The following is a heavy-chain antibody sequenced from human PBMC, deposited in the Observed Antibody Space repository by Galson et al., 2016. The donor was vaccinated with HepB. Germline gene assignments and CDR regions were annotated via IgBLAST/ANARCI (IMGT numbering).Heavy chain of an antibody. Sequence: SVKVSCKASGYTFTGYALHWVRQAPGQRPEWMGWINPGNGNTEYPQKFQGRVTISRNTSAITVYLELSSLKSEDTAVYYCARLTTRYSTSLNYWGQGTLVTVSA. CDR2: INPGNGNT. D-gene: IGHD5-18*01. CDR3: ARLTTRYSTSLNY. CDR1: GYTFTGYA. V-gene: IGHV1-3*01. J-gene: IGHJ4*02.